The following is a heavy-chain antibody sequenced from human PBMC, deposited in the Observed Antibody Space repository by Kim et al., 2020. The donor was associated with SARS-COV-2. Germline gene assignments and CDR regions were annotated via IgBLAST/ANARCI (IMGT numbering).Heavy chain of an antibody. CDR3: ASTFWSGYTSWFDP. Sequence: ASVKVSCKASGYTFTTYAMNWVRQAPGQGLEWRGWINTNTVNPTYAQGFTGRVVFSLDTSVSTAYLPIRSLKAEDTGVYYCASTFWSGYTSWFDPWGQGTLVTVSS. D-gene: IGHD3-3*01. V-gene: IGHV7-4-1*01. CDR2: INTNTVNP. J-gene: IGHJ5*02. CDR1: GYTFTTYA.